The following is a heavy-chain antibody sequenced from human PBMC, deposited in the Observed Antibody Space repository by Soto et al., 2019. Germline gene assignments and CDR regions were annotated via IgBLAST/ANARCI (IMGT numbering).Heavy chain of an antibody. CDR1: GGYISSYY. CDR2: IYYSGST. D-gene: IGHD6-13*01. Sequence: SETLSLTCTVSGGYISSYYWSWIRQPPGKGLEWIGYIYYSGSTNYNSSLKSRVTISVDTSKNQFSLKLSSVTAADTAVYYCARLGSAAGTFYYYYYMDVWGKGTTVPVSS. CDR3: ARLGSAAGTFYYYYYMDV. J-gene: IGHJ6*03. V-gene: IGHV4-59*08.